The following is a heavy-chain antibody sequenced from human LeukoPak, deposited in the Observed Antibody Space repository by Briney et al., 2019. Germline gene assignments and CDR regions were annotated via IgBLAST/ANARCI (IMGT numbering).Heavy chain of an antibody. D-gene: IGHD1-26*01. CDR1: VFTFSNYW. V-gene: IGHV3-74*01. CDR2: IDSDGSRT. J-gene: IGHJ5*02. CDR3: TTSGGSYRFDP. Sequence: GGSLRLSCAASVFTFSNYWMHWVRQGPGKGLVWVSRIDSDGSRTSYADSVKGRFTISRDNAKNTLYLQMNNLRAEDTAVYYCTTSGGSYRFDPWGQGTLVTVSS.